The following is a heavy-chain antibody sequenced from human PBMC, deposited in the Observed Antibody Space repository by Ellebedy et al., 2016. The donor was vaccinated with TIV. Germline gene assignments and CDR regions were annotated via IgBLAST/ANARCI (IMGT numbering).Heavy chain of an antibody. J-gene: IGHJ6*03. CDR2: INQGGSAK. CDR3: ARRYMDV. V-gene: IGHV3-7*01. CDR1: GFTFSIFW. Sequence: GGSLRLXXAASGFTFSIFWMSWVRQAPGKGLEWVANINQGGSAKYYVDSVKGRFTISRDNAKNSVYLQMNNLRAEDTAVYYCARRYMDVWGKGTTVTVSS.